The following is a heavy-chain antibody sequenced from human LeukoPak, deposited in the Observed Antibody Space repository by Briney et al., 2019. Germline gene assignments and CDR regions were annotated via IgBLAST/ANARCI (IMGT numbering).Heavy chain of an antibody. CDR2: IFHSGST. CDR3: ARDVISAAATHWYFDL. CDR1: GGSISSNNW. Sequence: SGTLSLTCAVSGGSISSNNWWSWVRQPPGKGLEWIGEIFHSGSTNYNPSLKSRVTISVDKSKNQFSLKLSSVTAADTAVYYCARDVISAAATHWYFDLWGRGTLVAVSS. D-gene: IGHD6-13*01. V-gene: IGHV4-4*02. J-gene: IGHJ2*01.